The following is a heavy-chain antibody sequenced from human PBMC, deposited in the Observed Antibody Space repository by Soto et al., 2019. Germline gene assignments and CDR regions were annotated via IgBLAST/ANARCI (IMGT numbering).Heavy chain of an antibody. D-gene: IGHD7-27*01. Sequence: QVQLVQSGAEVKKPGASVKVSCKASGYTFTKYYLQLVRQAPGQGLEWMGIINPAGGSTIYAQKFQGRVTMTRDTSTSTVYLDLSSLRSEDTAMYYCAMGNYYAMDVWGQGTTVTVSS. CDR3: AMGNYYAMDV. CDR2: INPAGGST. V-gene: IGHV1-46*01. J-gene: IGHJ6*02. CDR1: GYTFTKYY.